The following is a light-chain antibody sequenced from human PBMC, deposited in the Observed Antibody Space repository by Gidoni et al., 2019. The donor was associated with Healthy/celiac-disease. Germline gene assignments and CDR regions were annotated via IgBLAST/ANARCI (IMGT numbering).Light chain of an antibody. CDR2: DAS. J-gene: IGKJ1*01. Sequence: DIQMTQSPSTLSASVGDRVTITCRASQSISSWLAWYQQKPGKAPKLLIYDASSLESGVPSRFSGSGSGTEFTLTISSLQPDDFATYYCQQYNSPGTFXQXTKVEIK. V-gene: IGKV1-5*01. CDR1: QSISSW. CDR3: QQYNSPGT.